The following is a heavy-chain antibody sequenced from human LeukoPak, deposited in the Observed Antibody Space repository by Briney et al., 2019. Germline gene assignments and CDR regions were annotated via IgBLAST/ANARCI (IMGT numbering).Heavy chain of an antibody. CDR2: ITSNGDTT. J-gene: IGHJ4*02. CDR3: AKGVSPYSSSPKNYFDY. V-gene: IGHV3-9*01. Sequence: PGGSLRLSCAASGFTFDDYAMHWVRQVPGRGLEWVSVITSNGDTTGYADSVKGRFTISRDNSKNTLYLQMNSLRAEDTAVYYCAKGVSPYSSSPKNYFDYWGQGTLVTVSS. D-gene: IGHD6-6*01. CDR1: GFTFDDYA.